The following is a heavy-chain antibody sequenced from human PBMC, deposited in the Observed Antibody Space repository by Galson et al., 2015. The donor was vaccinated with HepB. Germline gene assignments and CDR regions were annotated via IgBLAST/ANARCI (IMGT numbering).Heavy chain of an antibody. CDR1: GFTFSSYS. V-gene: IGHV3-21*01. CDR2: ISSSSSYI. J-gene: IGHJ5*02. D-gene: IGHD6-13*01. Sequence: SLRLSCAASGFTFSSYSMNWVRQAPGKGLEWVSSISSSSSYIYYADSVKGRFTISRDNAKNSLYLQMNSLRAEDTAVYYCARDPAIHIAAAGTLWFDPWGQGTLVTVSS. CDR3: ARDPAIHIAAAGTLWFDP.